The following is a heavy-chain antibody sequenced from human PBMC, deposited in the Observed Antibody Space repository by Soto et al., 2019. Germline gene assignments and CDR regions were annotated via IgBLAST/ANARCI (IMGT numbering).Heavy chain of an antibody. Sequence: VASVKVSCKASGYTFTGYYMHWVRQAPGQGLEWMGWINPNSGGTNYAQKFQGRVTMTRDTSISTAYMELSRLRSDDTAVYYCARDPYSSSWYTPPYFDYWGQGTLVTVSS. D-gene: IGHD6-13*01. V-gene: IGHV1-2*02. J-gene: IGHJ4*02. CDR1: GYTFTGYY. CDR3: ARDPYSSSWYTPPYFDY. CDR2: INPNSGGT.